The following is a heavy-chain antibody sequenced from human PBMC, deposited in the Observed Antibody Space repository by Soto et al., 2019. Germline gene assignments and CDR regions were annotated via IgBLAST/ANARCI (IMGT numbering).Heavy chain of an antibody. J-gene: IGHJ4*02. D-gene: IGHD3-22*01. CDR2: ISAYNGNT. CDR1: GYTFTSYG. CDR3: ARDTPVYYDSSGYYDY. V-gene: IGHV1-18*04. Sequence: QVPLVQSGAEVKKPGASVKVSCKASGYTFTSYGISWVRQAPGQGLEWMGWISAYNGNTNYAQKLQGRVTMTTVTSTSTAYMELRSLRSDDTAVYYCARDTPVYYDSSGYYDYWGQGTLVTVSS.